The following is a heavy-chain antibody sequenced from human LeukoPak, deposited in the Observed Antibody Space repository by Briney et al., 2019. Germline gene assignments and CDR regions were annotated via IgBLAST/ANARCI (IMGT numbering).Heavy chain of an antibody. CDR2: IIPIFGTA. J-gene: IGHJ3*02. CDR3: VRVAGRSAFDI. V-gene: IGHV1-69*06. Sequence: SVKVSCKASGGTFSSYAISWVRQDPGQGLEWMGGIIPIFGTANYAQKFQGRVTITADKSTSTAYMELSSLRSEDTAVYYCVRVAGRSAFDIWGQGTMVTVSS. CDR1: GGTFSSYA. D-gene: IGHD6-19*01.